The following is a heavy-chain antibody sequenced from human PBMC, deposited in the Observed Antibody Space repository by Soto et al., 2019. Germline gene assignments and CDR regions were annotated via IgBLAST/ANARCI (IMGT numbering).Heavy chain of an antibody. CDR1: GFNFSAYA. Sequence: EVQVLESGGGLVHPGGSLRLSCTASGFNFSAYAMMWVRQTPGKGLEWVSVITGSGSTTYNADSVTGRFTISRDNSKNEVYLQMESLRADNTAVYYCASGKWIQTIDYWGRGTLVTVSS. V-gene: IGHV3-23*01. CDR2: ITGSGSTT. D-gene: IGHD3-10*01. J-gene: IGHJ4*02. CDR3: ASGKWIQTIDY.